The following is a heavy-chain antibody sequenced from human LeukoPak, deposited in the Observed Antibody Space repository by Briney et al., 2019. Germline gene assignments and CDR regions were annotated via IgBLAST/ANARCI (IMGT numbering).Heavy chain of an antibody. CDR3: ARGSPQASTFDY. CDR2: MNPNSGNT. J-gene: IGHJ4*02. CDR1: GYTFTSYD. V-gene: IGHV1-8*01. D-gene: IGHD2-2*01. Sequence: ASVKVSCKASGYTFTSYDINWVRQATGQGLEWMGWMNPNSGNTGYAQEFQGRVTMTRNTSISTAYMELSSLRSEDTAVYYCARGSPQASTFDYWGQGTLVTVSS.